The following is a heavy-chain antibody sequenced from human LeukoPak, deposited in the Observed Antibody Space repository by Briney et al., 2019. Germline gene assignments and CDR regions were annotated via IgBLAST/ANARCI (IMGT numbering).Heavy chain of an antibody. J-gene: IGHJ4*02. CDR1: GFTFSSYA. V-gene: IGHV3-23*01. D-gene: IGHD6-19*01. Sequence: GSLRPSCAASGFTFSSYAMSWVRQAPGKGLEWVSAISGSGGSTYYADSVKGRFTISRDNSKNTLYLQMNSLRAEDTAVYYCARDASYSSGWYRGYFDYWGQGTLVTVSS. CDR3: ARDASYSSGWYRGYFDY. CDR2: ISGSGGST.